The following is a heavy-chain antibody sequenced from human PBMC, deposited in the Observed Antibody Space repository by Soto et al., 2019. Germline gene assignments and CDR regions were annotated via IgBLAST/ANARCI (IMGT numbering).Heavy chain of an antibody. CDR3: ARDNGIAGSFDP. D-gene: IGHD6-13*01. J-gene: IGHJ5*02. CDR1: GFTVSTYI. V-gene: IGHV3-48*02. Sequence: GGSLGPCCAASGFTVSTYIMNGVRQAPGKGLEWISYITSSSTTIFYADSVNGRFTISRDNAKNSLYLQMNSLRDEDTSVYYCARDNGIAGSFDPWGQGTLVTVSS. CDR2: ITSSSTTI.